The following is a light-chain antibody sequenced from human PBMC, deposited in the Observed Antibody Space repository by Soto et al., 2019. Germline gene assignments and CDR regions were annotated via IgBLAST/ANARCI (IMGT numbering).Light chain of an antibody. V-gene: IGKV3-11*01. J-gene: IGKJ1*01. CDR2: DAS. CDR3: QQRSNWPVT. Sequence: EIVLTQSPAILSMSPGERATLSCRASQSVSSYFAWYQQKPGQAPRLLIYDASNRATGVPARFSGSGSGTAFTLTISSLEPEEFAVYHCQQRSNWPVTLGQGTKVEIK. CDR1: QSVSSY.